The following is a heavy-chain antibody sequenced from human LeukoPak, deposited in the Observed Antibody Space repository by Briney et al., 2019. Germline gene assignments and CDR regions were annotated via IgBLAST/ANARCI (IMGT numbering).Heavy chain of an antibody. J-gene: IGHJ4*02. CDR2: ISGSGGST. V-gene: IGHV3-23*01. Sequence: GGSLRLSCAASGFTFSSYAMSWVRQAPGKGLEWVSAISGSGGSTYYADSVKGRFAISRDNSKNTLYLQMNSLRAEDTAVYYCAEPKFDSSGYYLLPFDYWGQGTLVTVSS. CDR3: AEPKFDSSGYYLLPFDY. CDR1: GFTFSSYA. D-gene: IGHD3-22*01.